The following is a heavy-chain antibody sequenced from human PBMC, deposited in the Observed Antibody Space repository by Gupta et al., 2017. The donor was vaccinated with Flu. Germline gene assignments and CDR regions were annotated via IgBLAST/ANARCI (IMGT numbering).Heavy chain of an antibody. V-gene: IGHV4-31*03. D-gene: IGHD2-21*02. CDR2: IYYSGST. CDR1: GGSISSGGYY. CDR3: ARGKPATAITYYFDY. Sequence: QVQLQESGPGLVKPSQTLSLTCTVSGGSISSGGYYWSWIRQHPGKGLEWIGYIYYSGSTYYNPSLKSRVTISVDTSKNQFSLKLSSVTAAETAVYYCARGKPATAITYYFDYWGQGTLVTVSS. J-gene: IGHJ4*02.